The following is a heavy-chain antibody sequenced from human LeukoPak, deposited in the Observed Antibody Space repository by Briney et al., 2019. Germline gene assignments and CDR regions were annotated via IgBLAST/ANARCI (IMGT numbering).Heavy chain of an antibody. J-gene: IGHJ6*02. CDR3: ARTARGYSYESYYYYGMDV. Sequence: SETLSLTCTVSGGSISRGGYYWSWIRQHPGKGLEWIGYINYSGGMYYNPSLKSRVTISVDTSKNQFSLKLSSVTAADTAVYYCARTARGYSYESYYYYGMDVWGQGTTVTVSS. CDR1: GGSISRGGYY. CDR2: INYSGGM. V-gene: IGHV4-31*03. D-gene: IGHD5-18*01.